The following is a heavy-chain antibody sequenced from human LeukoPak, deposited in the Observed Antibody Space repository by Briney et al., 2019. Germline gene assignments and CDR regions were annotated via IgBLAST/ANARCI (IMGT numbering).Heavy chain of an antibody. D-gene: IGHD5-24*01. CDR1: GGSFSGYY. J-gene: IGHJ4*02. CDR3: AAVEMATIMAFYY. CDR2: INHSGST. Sequence: SETLSLTCAVSGGSFSGYYWSWIRQPPEKGLEWIGEINHSGSTNYNPSLKSRVTISVDTSKNQFSLKLSSVTAADTAVYYCAAVEMATIMAFYYWGQGTLVTVSS. V-gene: IGHV4-34*01.